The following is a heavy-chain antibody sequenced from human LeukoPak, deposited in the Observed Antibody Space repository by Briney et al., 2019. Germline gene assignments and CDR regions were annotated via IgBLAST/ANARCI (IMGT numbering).Heavy chain of an antibody. CDR3: ARGAVTTYDYYYMDV. Sequence: GGSLRLSCAASGFTVSSNYMSWVRQAPGKGLEWVSVIYSGGSTYYADSVKGRFTISRDNSKNTLYLQMNSLRAEDTAVYYCARGAVTTYDYYYMDVWGKGTTVTISS. D-gene: IGHD4-17*01. V-gene: IGHV3-66*01. CDR1: GFTVSSNY. CDR2: IYSGGST. J-gene: IGHJ6*03.